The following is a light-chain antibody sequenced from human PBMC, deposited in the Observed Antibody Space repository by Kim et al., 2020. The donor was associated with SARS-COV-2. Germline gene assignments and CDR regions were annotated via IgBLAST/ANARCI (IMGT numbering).Light chain of an antibody. CDR2: TAS. CDR3: QQTSSAPRT. V-gene: IGKV1-39*01. J-gene: IGKJ1*01. Sequence: DIQMTQSPSTLSASVGDRVTITCRASQSISSWLAWYQQKPGKAPKLLIYTASSLQSGVPSRFTGSGSETDFTLTITSLQPEDFATYYCQQTSSAPRTFGQGTKVDIK. CDR1: QSISSW.